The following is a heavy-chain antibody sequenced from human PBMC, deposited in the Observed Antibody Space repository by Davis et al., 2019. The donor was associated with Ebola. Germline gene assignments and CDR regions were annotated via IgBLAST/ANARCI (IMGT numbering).Heavy chain of an antibody. CDR3: TRVDQGYAGILDY. D-gene: IGHD5-12*01. V-gene: IGHV4-4*07. J-gene: IGHJ4*02. CDR1: GGSISSYY. Sequence: PGGSLRLSCTVSGGSISSYYWNWIRQPAGKGLEWIGRIYTSGNTIYNPSVKSRVTISVDTSKNQFSLKMSSVTAADTAVYYCTRVDQGYAGILDYWGQGTLVTVSS. CDR2: IYTSGNT.